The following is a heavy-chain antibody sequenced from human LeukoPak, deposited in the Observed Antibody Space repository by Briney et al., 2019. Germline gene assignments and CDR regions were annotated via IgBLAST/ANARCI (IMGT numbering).Heavy chain of an antibody. J-gene: IGHJ1*01. CDR3: ARGGTFEYFQH. CDR2: ISSSGSTI. V-gene: IGHV3-48*04. CDR1: GFTFSSYG. Sequence: GRSLRLSCAASGFTFSSYGMNWVRQAPGKGLEWVSYISSSGSTIYYADSVKGRFTISRDNAKNSLYLQMNSLRAEDTAVYYCARGGTFEYFQHWGQGTLVTVSS.